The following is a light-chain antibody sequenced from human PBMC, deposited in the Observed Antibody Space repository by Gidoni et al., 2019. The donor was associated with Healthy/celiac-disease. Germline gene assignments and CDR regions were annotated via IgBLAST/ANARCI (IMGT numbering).Light chain of an antibody. J-gene: IGLJ2*01. CDR2: EVS. CDR3: SSYTSSSTDVV. V-gene: IGLV2-14*01. Sequence: QSALTQPASVSGSTGQSITISCTGTSSDVGGNHYVSWYQQHPGKAPKLMIYEVSNRPSGVSNRSSGSKSGNTASLTISGLQAEDEADYYCSSYTSSSTDVVFGGGTKLTVL. CDR1: SSDVGGNHY.